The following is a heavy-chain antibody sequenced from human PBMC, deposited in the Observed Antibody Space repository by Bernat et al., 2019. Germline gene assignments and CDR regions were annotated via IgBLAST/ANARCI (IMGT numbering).Heavy chain of an antibody. CDR2: FRTKANSYTT. CDR3: NRTRALAEPTIDY. CDR1: GFTFSDST. V-gene: IGHV3-73*01. Sequence: EVQLAESGGGLVQPGGSLKLSCAASGFTFSDSTMQWVRQASGKGLEWVGRFRTKANSYTTSYAASVKGRFTISSDDSRKMAYLQMNSLRIEDTAVYYCNRTRALAEPTIDYRSQGTLVTVSS. J-gene: IGHJ4*02. D-gene: IGHD6-13*01.